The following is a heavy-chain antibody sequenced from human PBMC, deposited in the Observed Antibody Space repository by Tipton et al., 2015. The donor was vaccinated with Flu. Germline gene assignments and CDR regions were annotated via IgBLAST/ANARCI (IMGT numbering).Heavy chain of an antibody. V-gene: IGHV4-39*01. CDR1: SGSIRSTNYF. CDR2: IYLSGTT. Sequence: GLVKPSETLSLTCTVSSGSIRSTNYFCAWIRQPPGKRLELIGSIYLSGTTYYNPSLKSRVTISVDTSKSQFSLKLRSVTAADTAVYYCARLSYYDVDLKNFYFDYWGQGTLVTVSS. J-gene: IGHJ4*02. CDR3: ARLSYYDVDLKNFYFDY. D-gene: IGHD3-10*02.